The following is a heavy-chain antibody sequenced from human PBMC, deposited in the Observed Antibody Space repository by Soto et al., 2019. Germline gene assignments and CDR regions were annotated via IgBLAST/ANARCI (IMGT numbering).Heavy chain of an antibody. CDR1: GFSLSTSGVG. D-gene: IGHD2-15*01. J-gene: IGHJ6*02. CDR3: AYLPCSGGSCYWFSFSGMDV. V-gene: IGHV2-5*02. Sequence: QITLKESGPTLVKPTQTLTLTCTFSGFSLSTSGVGVAWIRQPPGEALEWLALMYWVADKRYRPSLESSLTITKDTSKNEVILTMTNMDSVDTATYYCAYLPCSGGSCYWFSFSGMDVWGQGTTVTVSS. CDR2: MYWVADK.